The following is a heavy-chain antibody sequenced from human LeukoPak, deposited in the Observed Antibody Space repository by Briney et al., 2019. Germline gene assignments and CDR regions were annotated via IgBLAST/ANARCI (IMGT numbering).Heavy chain of an antibody. CDR2: IYPGDSDT. CDR1: GYSFTSYW. J-gene: IGHJ4*02. V-gene: IGHV5-51*01. Sequence: GESLKISCKGSGYSFTSYWIGWVRQMPGKGLEWMGIIYPGDSDTRYSPSFQGQVTISADKSISTAYLQWSSLKASDTAMYYCARHVNEVGLRGYLFDYWGQGTLVTVSS. CDR3: ARHVNEVGLRGYLFDY. D-gene: IGHD1-1*01.